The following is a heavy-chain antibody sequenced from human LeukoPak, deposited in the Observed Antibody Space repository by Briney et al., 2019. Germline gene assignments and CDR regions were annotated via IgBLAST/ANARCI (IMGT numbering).Heavy chain of an antibody. D-gene: IGHD1-26*01. V-gene: IGHV4-39*07. CDR2: IYYSGST. Sequence: SETLSLTCTVSGGSISSSSYYWGWIRQPPGKGLEWIGSIYYSGSTYYNPSLKSRVTISVDTSKNQFSLKLSSVTAADTAVYYCARGPRGWDDYWGQGTLVTVSS. J-gene: IGHJ4*02. CDR1: GGSISSSSYY. CDR3: ARGPRGWDDY.